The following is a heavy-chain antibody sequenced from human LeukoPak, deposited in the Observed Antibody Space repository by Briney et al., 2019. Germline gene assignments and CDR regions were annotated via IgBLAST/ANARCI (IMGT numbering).Heavy chain of an antibody. CDR1: GYNFSSYW. Sequence: GESLKISCKGSGYNFSSYWIGWVRQMPGKGLEWMGIIYPGDSDSRYSPSFQGQVTISADKSITTAYLQWSSLKASDTAMYYCARHSRYYYDSSGYFTEYYFDYWGQGTLVTVSS. V-gene: IGHV5-51*01. CDR2: IYPGDSDS. D-gene: IGHD3-22*01. CDR3: ARHSRYYYDSSGYFTEYYFDY. J-gene: IGHJ4*02.